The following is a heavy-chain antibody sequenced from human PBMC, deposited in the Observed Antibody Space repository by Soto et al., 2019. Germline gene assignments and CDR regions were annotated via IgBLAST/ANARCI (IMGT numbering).Heavy chain of an antibody. CDR3: ANGDGYNWHAFDI. V-gene: IGHV4-31*11. CDR2: IYYSGST. D-gene: IGHD5-12*01. Sequence: SETLSLTCAVSGGSISSGGYSWSWIRQPPGKGLEWIGYIYYSGSTYYNPSLKSRVTISVDTSKNQFSLKLSSVTAADTAVYYCANGDGYNWHAFDIWGQGTMVTVSS. CDR1: GGSISSGGYS. J-gene: IGHJ3*02.